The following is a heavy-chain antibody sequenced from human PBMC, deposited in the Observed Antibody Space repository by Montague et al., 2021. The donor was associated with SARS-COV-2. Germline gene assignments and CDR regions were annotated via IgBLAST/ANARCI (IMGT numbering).Heavy chain of an antibody. V-gene: IGHV4-39*07. CDR2: ISYSGST. CDR1: DDSSSSSIYY. CDR3: ARDHYHSSWFKY. Sequence: SETLSLTCTVSDDSSSSSIYYRGWIRQPPGKGLEWIGTISYSGSTYHNPSLHSRVAISVDTSKKRFSLRLTSVTAADTAVYFCARDHYHSSWFKYWGPGTLVTVSS. J-gene: IGHJ4*02. D-gene: IGHD6-13*01.